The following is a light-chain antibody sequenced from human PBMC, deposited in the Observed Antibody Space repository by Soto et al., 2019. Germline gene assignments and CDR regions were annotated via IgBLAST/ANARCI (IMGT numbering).Light chain of an antibody. CDR3: CTYAGSSNVI. CDR2: EDT. Sequence: QSALTQSASVSGSPGQSITISCTGTSSDIESYTLVSWYQQHPDKAPKLMIYEDTKRPSGVSNRFSGSKSGKTASLTISGLQAEDEADYYCCTYAGSSNVIFGGGTKLTVL. J-gene: IGLJ2*01. V-gene: IGLV2-23*01. CDR1: SSDIESYTL.